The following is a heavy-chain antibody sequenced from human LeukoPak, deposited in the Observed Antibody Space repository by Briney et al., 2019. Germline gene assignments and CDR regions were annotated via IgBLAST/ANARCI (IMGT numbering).Heavy chain of an antibody. V-gene: IGHV3-30*18. CDR3: AKLDSSGWSRPFDY. Sequence: GRSLRLSCAASGFTFSSDAMHWVCQAPGKGLEWVAVMSHDGSNKYYGDSVKGRFTISRDNSKNTLYLQMNSLRAEDTAVYYCAKLDSSGWSRPFDYWGQGTLVTVSS. CDR2: MSHDGSNK. J-gene: IGHJ4*02. D-gene: IGHD6-19*01. CDR1: GFTFSSDA.